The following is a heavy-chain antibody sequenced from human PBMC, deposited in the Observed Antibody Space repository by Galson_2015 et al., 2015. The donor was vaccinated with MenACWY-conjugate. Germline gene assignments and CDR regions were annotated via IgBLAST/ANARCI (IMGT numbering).Heavy chain of an antibody. CDR2: IYPGGSDT. D-gene: IGHD6-19*01. CDR1: GYSFTSYW. Sequence: QSGAEVKKPGESLKISCKGSGYSFTSYWIGWVRQMPGKGLEWMGIIYPGGSDTRYSPSFQGQVTISADKSISTAYLQWSSLKAPDTAMYYCARLGAMAGTSDYYYGMDVWGQGTTVTVSS. V-gene: IGHV5-51*01. CDR3: ARLGAMAGTSDYYYGMDV. J-gene: IGHJ6*02.